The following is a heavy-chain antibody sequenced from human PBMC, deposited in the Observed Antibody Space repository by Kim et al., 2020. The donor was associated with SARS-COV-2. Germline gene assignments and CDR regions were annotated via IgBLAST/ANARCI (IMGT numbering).Heavy chain of an antibody. V-gene: IGHV3-48*02. CDR2: ISTSGDTT. CDR1: GFTFGLYS. Sequence: GGSLRLSCAASGFTFGLYSMNWVRQAPGKGLEWISFISTSGDTTHYAESLKGRFTIFRDNAKNSLYIYMNSLRDEDTAVYYCARDKCAGNTCYQFDYWGPGTLVTVSS. D-gene: IGHD2-15*01. CDR3: ARDKCAGNTCYQFDY. J-gene: IGHJ4*02.